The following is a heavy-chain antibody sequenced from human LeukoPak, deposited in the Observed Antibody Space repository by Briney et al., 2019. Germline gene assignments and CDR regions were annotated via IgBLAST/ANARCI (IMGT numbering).Heavy chain of an antibody. CDR1: GFTFSSYA. V-gene: IGHV3-30-3*01. J-gene: IGHJ4*02. Sequence: GGSLRLSCAASGFTFSSYAMHWVRQAPGKGLEWVAVISYDGSNKYYADSVKGRFTISRDNAKNSLYLQMNSLRAEDTAVYYCARDMVKLDWGQGTLVTVSS. D-gene: IGHD5-18*01. CDR2: ISYDGSNK. CDR3: ARDMVKLD.